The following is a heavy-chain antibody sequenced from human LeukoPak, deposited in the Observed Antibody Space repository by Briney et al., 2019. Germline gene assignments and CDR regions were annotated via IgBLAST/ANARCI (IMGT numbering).Heavy chain of an antibody. V-gene: IGHV1-18*01. CDR3: ARGNNWNYGVDYSYYMDV. J-gene: IGHJ6*03. CDR1: GYTFTSYG. CDR2: ISAYNGNT. Sequence: ASVTVSCKASGYTFTSYGISWVRQAPGQGLEWMGWISAYNGNTNYAQKLQGRVTMTTDTSTSTAYMDLRSLRSDDTAVYYCARGNNWNYGVDYSYYMDVWGKGTTVTVSS. D-gene: IGHD1-7*01.